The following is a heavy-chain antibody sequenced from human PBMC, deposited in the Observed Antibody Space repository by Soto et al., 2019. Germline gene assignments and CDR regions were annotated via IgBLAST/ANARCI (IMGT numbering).Heavy chain of an antibody. CDR1: GYTFTSYY. D-gene: IGHD3-3*01. Sequence: ASVKVSCKASGYTFTSYYMHWVRQAPGQGLEWMGIINPSGGSTSYAQKFQGRVTMTRDTSTSTVYMELSSLRSEDTAVYYCARELRFLEWLLEYYYYGMDVWGQGTTVTVSS. CDR2: INPSGGST. V-gene: IGHV1-46*01. CDR3: ARELRFLEWLLEYYYYGMDV. J-gene: IGHJ6*02.